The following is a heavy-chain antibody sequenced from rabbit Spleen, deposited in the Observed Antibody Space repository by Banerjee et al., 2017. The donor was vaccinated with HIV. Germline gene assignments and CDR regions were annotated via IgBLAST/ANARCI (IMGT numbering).Heavy chain of an antibody. Sequence: QEQLVESGGGLVQPEGSLTLTCKASGFDFSGSYWICWVRQAPGKGLEWIGCSKTRSGNIYYASWAKGRFTIFKTSSTTVTLQMTSLTAADTATYFCARGPYNVGDGLNLWGPGTLVTVS. CDR1: GFDFSGSYW. CDR3: ARGPYNVGDGLNL. CDR2: SKTRSGNI. D-gene: IGHD2-1*01. J-gene: IGHJ4*01. V-gene: IGHV1S45*01.